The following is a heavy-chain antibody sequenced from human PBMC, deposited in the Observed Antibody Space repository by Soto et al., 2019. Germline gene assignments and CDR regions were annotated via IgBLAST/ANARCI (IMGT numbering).Heavy chain of an antibody. J-gene: IGHJ6*02. Sequence: QVQLVQSGAEVKQPGASVKVSCKASGYTFTSYGISWVRQAPGQGLEWMGWISAYNGNTNYAQKLQGRVTMTTDTSTSTAYMELRSLRSDDTAVYYCARGLLDATRYYYYGMDVWGQGTTVTVSS. CDR3: ARGLLDATRYYYYGMDV. D-gene: IGHD2-21*02. V-gene: IGHV1-18*01. CDR2: ISAYNGNT. CDR1: GYTFTSYG.